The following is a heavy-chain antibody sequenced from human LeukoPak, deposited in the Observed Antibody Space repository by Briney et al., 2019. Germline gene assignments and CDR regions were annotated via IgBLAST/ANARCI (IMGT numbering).Heavy chain of an antibody. CDR2: IYYSGTT. CDR3: AREDYCSGCSCYSGYFQH. V-gene: IGHV4-59*01. J-gene: IGHJ1*01. Sequence: SETLSLTCTVSGASISSYYWSWIRQPPGKGLEWIGYIYYSGTTNYNPSLKSRVTISVETSKNQFSLKLSSVTAADTAVYYCAREDYCSGCSCYSGYFQHWGQGTLVTVSS. CDR1: GASISSYY. D-gene: IGHD2-15*01.